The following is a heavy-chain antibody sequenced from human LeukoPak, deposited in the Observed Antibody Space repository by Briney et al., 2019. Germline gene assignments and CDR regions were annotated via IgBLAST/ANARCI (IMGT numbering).Heavy chain of an antibody. Sequence: SETLSLTCTVSGGSISSYYWSWIRQPPGKGLEWIGYIYYSGSTNYNPSLKSRVTISVDTSKNQLSLKLSSVTAADTAVYYCARSPLYYYGSGSYWAPFDYWGQGTLVTVSS. CDR3: ARSPLYYYGSGSYWAPFDY. D-gene: IGHD3-10*01. CDR2: IYYSGST. CDR1: GGSISSYY. V-gene: IGHV4-59*01. J-gene: IGHJ4*02.